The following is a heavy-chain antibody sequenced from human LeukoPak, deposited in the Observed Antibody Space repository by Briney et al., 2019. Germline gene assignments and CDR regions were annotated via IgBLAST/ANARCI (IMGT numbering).Heavy chain of an antibody. CDR1: GFSFTGSV. CDR3: ARGPGLLWFGELFG. J-gene: IGHJ4*02. D-gene: IGHD3-10*01. V-gene: IGHV1-58*02. CDR2: IVVGSGNT. Sequence: SVKVSCKASGFSFTGSVIQWVRQARGQRLEWIGWIVVGSGNTNYAQKFQGRVTMTRNTSISTAYMELSSLRSEDTAVYYCARGPGLLWFGELFGWGQGTLVTVSS.